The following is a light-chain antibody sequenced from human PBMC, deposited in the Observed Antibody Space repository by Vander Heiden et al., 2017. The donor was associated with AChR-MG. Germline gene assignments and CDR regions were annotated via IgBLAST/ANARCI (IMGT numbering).Light chain of an antibody. CDR3: AAWDDSLSAWV. Sequence: QSVLTQPPSVSGTPGQTVTLSCSGSSSNIGSNYGYWYQQLPGTAPKLLIYRNNQRPSGVPDRFSGSKSGTSASLAICGLRSEDEADYYCAAWDDSLSAWVFGGGTKLTVL. CDR1: SSNIGSNY. V-gene: IGLV1-47*01. CDR2: RNN. J-gene: IGLJ3*02.